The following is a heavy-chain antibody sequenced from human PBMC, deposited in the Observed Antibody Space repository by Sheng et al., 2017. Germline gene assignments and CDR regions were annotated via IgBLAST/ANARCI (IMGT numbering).Heavy chain of an antibody. CDR3: AKKILLCSGSHYYYMDV. Sequence: EVQLVESGGGLVQPGGSLRLSCAASGFTFSSYAMSWVRQAPGKGLEWVSAISGSGGSTYYADSVKGRFTISRDNSKNTLYLQMNSLRAEDTAVYYCAKKILLCSGSHYYYMDVWGQGTTVTVSS. D-gene: IGHD3-10*02. V-gene: IGHV3-23*04. CDR1: GFTFSSYA. CDR2: ISGSGGST. J-gene: IGHJ6*03.